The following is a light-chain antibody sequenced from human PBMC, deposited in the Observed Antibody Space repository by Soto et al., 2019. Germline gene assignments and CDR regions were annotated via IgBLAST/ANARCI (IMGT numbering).Light chain of an antibody. CDR3: QSFDSSRIGLL. J-gene: IGLJ2*01. Sequence: QAVVTQPPSVTGAQGQRVTISCTGSHSDIGAGYGVHWYQQFPHSAPKLLIYDTTNRPSGVPDRFSGSRSGTSASLAITGRQAEDEADYYCQSFDSSRIGLLFGGGTKLTVL. V-gene: IGLV1-40*01. CDR2: DTT. CDR1: HSDIGAGYG.